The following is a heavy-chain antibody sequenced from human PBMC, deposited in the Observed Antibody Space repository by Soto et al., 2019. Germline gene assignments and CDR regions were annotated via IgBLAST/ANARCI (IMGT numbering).Heavy chain of an antibody. Sequence: QVQLQQWGAGLLKPSETLSLTCVVYGGSFSGYYWSWIRQSPGKGLEWIGGINHRGSTNYNPSLESRVIISVDTSKNQFSLKLPSVTAADTAMYYCARDGFCTSTTCRVGNWFDPWGQGTLVTGSS. CDR3: ARDGFCTSTTCRVGNWFDP. D-gene: IGHD2-2*01. CDR2: INHRGST. V-gene: IGHV4-34*01. CDR1: GGSFSGYY. J-gene: IGHJ5*02.